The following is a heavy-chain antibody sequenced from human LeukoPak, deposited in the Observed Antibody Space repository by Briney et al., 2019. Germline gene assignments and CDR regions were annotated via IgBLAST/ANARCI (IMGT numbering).Heavy chain of an antibody. J-gene: IGHJ4*02. CDR1: GYSISSGYY. V-gene: IGHV4-38-2*01. CDR3: ARHVDSGSYCDY. D-gene: IGHD1-26*01. Sequence: SETLSLTXAVSGYSISSGYYWGWIRQPPGKGLEWIGSIYHSGSTYYNPSLKSRVTISVDTSKNQFSLKLSSVTAADTAVYYCARHVDSGSYCDYWGQGTLVTVSS. CDR2: IYHSGST.